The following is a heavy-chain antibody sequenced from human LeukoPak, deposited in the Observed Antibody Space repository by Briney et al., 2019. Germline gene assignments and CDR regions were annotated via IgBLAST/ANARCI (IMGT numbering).Heavy chain of an antibody. D-gene: IGHD5-18*01. J-gene: IGHJ5*02. CDR2: IYYSGST. CDR1: GGSINSDGYY. V-gene: IGHV4-30-4*08. Sequence: TASETLSLTCTVSGGSINSDGYYWTWIRQYPGKGLEWIGYIYYSGSTYYNPSLKSRVTISVDTSKNQFSLKLSSVTAADTAVYYCARDALRSYSYGVPNAWFDPWGQGTLVTVSS. CDR3: ARDALRSYSYGVPNAWFDP.